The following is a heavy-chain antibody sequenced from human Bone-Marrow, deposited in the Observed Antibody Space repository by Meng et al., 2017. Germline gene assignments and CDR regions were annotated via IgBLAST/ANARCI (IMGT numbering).Heavy chain of an antibody. D-gene: IGHD4-11*01. CDR1: GFTFSSYW. V-gene: IGHV3-74*01. J-gene: IGHJ4*02. CDR3: ARDPLQIDY. CDR2: INSDGSST. Sequence: GGSLRLSCAASGFTFSSYWMNWVRQAPGKGLVWVSRINSDGSSTSYADSVKGQFTISRDNAQNTLYLQMNRLRAEDTAVYYCARDPLQIDYWGQGTLVTVSS.